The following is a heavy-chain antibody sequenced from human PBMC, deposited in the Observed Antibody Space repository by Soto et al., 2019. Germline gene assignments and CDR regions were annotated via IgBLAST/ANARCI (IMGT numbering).Heavy chain of an antibody. J-gene: IGHJ4*02. D-gene: IGHD6-13*01. V-gene: IGHV3-21*01. Sequence: EVQLVEPGGGLVKPGGSLRLSCAASGFTFSSYSMNWVRQAPGKGLEWVSSISSSSSYIYYADSVKGRFTISRDNAKNSLYLQMNSLRAEDTAVYYCARDLSSSWYGYFDYWGQGTLVTVSS. CDR2: ISSSSSYI. CDR3: ARDLSSSWYGYFDY. CDR1: GFTFSSYS.